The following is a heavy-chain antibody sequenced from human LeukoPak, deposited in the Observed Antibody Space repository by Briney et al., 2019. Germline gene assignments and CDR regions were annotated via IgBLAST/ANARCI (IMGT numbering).Heavy chain of an antibody. Sequence: GGSLRLSCAASGFTFSSYSMNWVRQAPGKGLEWVSSISSSSSYIYYADSVKGRFTISRDNAKNSLYLQMNSLRAEDTAVYYCARDLSRADYFDYWGQGTLVTVSS. CDR1: GFTFSSYS. CDR2: ISSSSSYI. V-gene: IGHV3-21*01. CDR3: ARDLSRADYFDY. J-gene: IGHJ4*02.